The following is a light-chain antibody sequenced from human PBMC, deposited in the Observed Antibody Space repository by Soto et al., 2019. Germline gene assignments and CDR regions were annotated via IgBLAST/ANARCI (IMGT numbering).Light chain of an antibody. J-gene: IGKJ5*01. CDR1: QNLGDGR. CDR2: DAS. V-gene: IGKV3-20*01. Sequence: EIVLTHSPATLYSLPPEGETLSCRASQNLGDGRLAWYQQKPGQPPTLLIYDASTRATGIPDRFSGSGSGTDFTLTISRLEPEDFAVYYCQEHASIFGQGTRLEIK. CDR3: QEHASI.